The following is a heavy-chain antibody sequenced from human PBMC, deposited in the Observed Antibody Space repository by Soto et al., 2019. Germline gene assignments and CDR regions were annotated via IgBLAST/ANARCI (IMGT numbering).Heavy chain of an antibody. J-gene: IGHJ5*02. Sequence: PSETLSLSCTVSGGSISSYYWSWIRQPPGKGLEWIGYIYYSGSTNYNPSLKSRVTISVDTSKNQFSLKLSSVTAADTAVYYCAIFHLWESLIPPSCPATLVTVFS. V-gene: IGHV4-59*01. CDR2: IYYSGST. CDR1: GGSISSYY. CDR3: AIFHLWESLIPP. D-gene: IGHD1-26*01.